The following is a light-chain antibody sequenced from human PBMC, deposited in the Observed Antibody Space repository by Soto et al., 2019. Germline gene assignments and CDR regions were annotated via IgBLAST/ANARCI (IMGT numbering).Light chain of an antibody. CDR2: EGS. Sequence: QSVLTQPASVSGSPGQSITISGTGTSSDVGSYKFVSWYQQHPGKAPKLMIYEGSKRPSGVSNRFSGSKSGNTASLTISGLQAEDEADYYCCSYAGSSTLVFGGGTQLTVL. V-gene: IGLV2-23*01. CDR1: SSDVGSYKF. J-gene: IGLJ2*01. CDR3: CSYAGSSTLV.